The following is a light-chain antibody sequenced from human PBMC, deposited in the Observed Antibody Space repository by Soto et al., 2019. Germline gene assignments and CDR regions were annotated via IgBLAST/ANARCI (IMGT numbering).Light chain of an antibody. CDR1: QSAGNF. V-gene: IGKV3D-15*01. Sequence: EIVMTQSPATLSVSPGERASLSCRACQSAGNFLAWYQQKPGQAPRLLIYYISTRATGIPARFSGSGSGTEFTLTINSLQSEDSAVYYCQQHNQWPITFGQGTRLEI. CDR2: YIS. J-gene: IGKJ5*01. CDR3: QQHNQWPIT.